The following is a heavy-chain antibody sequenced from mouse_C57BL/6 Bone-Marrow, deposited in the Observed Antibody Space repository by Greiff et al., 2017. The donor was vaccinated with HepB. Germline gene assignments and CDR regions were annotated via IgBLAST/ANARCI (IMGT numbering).Heavy chain of an antibody. D-gene: IGHD2-12*01. CDR2: ISSGSSTI. CDR1: GFTFSDYG. J-gene: IGHJ3*01. CDR3: ARSFFSLAY. Sequence: EVQLQQSGGGLVKPGGSLKLSCAASGFTFSDYGMHWVRQAPEKGLEWVAYISSGSSTIYYADTVKGRFTISRDNAKNTLFLQMTSLRSEDTAMYYCARSFFSLAYWGQGTLVTVSA. V-gene: IGHV5-17*01.